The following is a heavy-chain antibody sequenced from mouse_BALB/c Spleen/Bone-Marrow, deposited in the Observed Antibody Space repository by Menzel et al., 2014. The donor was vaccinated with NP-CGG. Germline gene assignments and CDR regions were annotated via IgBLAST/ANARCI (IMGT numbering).Heavy chain of an antibody. CDR3: ARSADWYFDV. J-gene: IGHJ1*01. Sequence: DVQLQESGPGLVKPSQSLSLTCTVTGYSITSDYAWHWIRQVPGNKLEWMGYISYSGRSSYYPSLKSRISITRDTSKNQFFLQLNSVTTEDTATYYCARSADWYFDVWGAGTTVTVSS. CDR1: GYSITSDYA. CDR2: ISYSGRS. V-gene: IGHV3-2*02.